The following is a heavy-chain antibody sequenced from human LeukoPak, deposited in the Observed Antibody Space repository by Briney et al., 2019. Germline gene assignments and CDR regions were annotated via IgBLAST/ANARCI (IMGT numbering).Heavy chain of an antibody. CDR3: ARGGIVVVPAADYNWFDP. Sequence: SETLSLTCTVSGDSISSYYWSWIRQPPGKGLEWIGYIYYSGSTNYNPSLKSRVTISVDTSKNQFSLKLSSVTAADTAVYYCARGGIVVVPAADYNWFDPWGQGTLVTVSS. CDR1: GDSISSYY. D-gene: IGHD2-2*01. J-gene: IGHJ5*02. CDR2: IYYSGST. V-gene: IGHV4-59*01.